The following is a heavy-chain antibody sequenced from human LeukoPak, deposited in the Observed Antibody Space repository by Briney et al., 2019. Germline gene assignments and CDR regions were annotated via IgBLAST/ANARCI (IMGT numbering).Heavy chain of an antibody. V-gene: IGHV3-7*03. CDR3: ARDGASRYSYGLHYFDY. Sequence: PGGSLRLSCAASGFTFSSYWMSWVRQAPGKGLEWVANIKQDGSEKYYVDSVKGRFTISRDNAKNSLYLQMNSLRAEDTAVYYCARDGASRYSYGLHYFDYWGQGTLVTVSS. CDR2: IKQDGSEK. D-gene: IGHD5-18*01. J-gene: IGHJ4*02. CDR1: GFTFSSYW.